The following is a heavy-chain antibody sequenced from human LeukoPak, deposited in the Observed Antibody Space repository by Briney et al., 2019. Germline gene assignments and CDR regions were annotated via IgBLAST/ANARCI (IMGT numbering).Heavy chain of an antibody. V-gene: IGHV4-59*01. J-gene: IGHJ5*02. CDR1: GGSIGSYY. Sequence: SSETLSLTCTASGGSIGSYYWSWIRQPPGKGLEWIGYVYYSGSTSYNPSLKSRVTISVDTSKNQFSLKLSSVTATDPVVYYCARSGYCSSTSCYRSLWFDPWGQGTLVTVSS. CDR2: VYYSGST. CDR3: ARSGYCSSTSCYRSLWFDP. D-gene: IGHD2-2*02.